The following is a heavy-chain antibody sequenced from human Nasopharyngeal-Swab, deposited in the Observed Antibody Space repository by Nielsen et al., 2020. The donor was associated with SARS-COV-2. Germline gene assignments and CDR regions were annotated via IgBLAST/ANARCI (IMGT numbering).Heavy chain of an antibody. CDR2: INHRGST. J-gene: IGHJ4*02. V-gene: IGHV4-34*01. Sequence: WIRQPPGKGLEWIGEINHRGSTNYNPSLKSRVTISVDTSKSQFSLKLSSGTAADTAVYYCARGRDIVVVPAAGVAFDYWGQGTLVTVSS. CDR3: ARGRDIVVVPAAGVAFDY. D-gene: IGHD2-2*01.